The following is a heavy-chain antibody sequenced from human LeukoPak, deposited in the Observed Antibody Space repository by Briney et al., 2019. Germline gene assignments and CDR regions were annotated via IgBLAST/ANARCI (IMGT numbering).Heavy chain of an antibody. V-gene: IGHV4-59*01. J-gene: IGHJ3*02. CDR3: ARDRVGSGYDADDAFDI. Sequence: SETLSLTCTVSGGSISNYYYNWIRQPPGKGLEWIGCMYYSGNTNYNPSLKSRVTISVDTSKNQFSLKLSSVAAAGTAVYYCARDRVGSGYDADDAFDIWGQGTMVTVSS. D-gene: IGHD5-12*01. CDR1: GGSISNYY. CDR2: MYYSGNT.